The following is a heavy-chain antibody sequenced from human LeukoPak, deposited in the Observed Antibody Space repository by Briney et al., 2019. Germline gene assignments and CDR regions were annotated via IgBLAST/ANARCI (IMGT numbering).Heavy chain of an antibody. CDR2: INHSGST. CDR3: ARGLHWTRAFDI. Sequence: SETLSLTCAVYGGSFSGYYWSWIRQPPGKGLEWIGEINHSGSTNYNPSPKSRVTISVDTSKNRFSLKLSSVTAADTAVYYCARGLHWTRAFDIWGQGTMVTVSS. D-gene: IGHD3/OR15-3a*01. J-gene: IGHJ3*02. CDR1: GGSFSGYY. V-gene: IGHV4-34*01.